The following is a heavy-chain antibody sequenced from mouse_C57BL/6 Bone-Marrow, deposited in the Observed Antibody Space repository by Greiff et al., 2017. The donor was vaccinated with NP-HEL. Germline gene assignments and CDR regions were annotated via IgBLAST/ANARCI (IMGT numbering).Heavy chain of an antibody. J-gene: IGHJ4*01. CDR1: GYTFTSYW. CDR2: IDPSDSYT. D-gene: IGHD1-1*01. Sequence: VQLQQPGAELVRPGTSVKLSCKASGYTFTSYWMHWVKQRPGQGLEWIGVIDPSDSYTNYNQKFKGKATLTVDTSASTAYMQLSSLTSEDSAVYYCAYYGSGCAMDYWGQGTSVTVSS. V-gene: IGHV1-59*01. CDR3: AYYGSGCAMDY.